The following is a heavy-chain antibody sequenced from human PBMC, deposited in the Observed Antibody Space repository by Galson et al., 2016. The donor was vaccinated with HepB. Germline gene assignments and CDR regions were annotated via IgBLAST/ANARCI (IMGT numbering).Heavy chain of an antibody. V-gene: IGHV3-23*01. D-gene: IGHD3-16*02. J-gene: IGHJ4*02. CDR1: GFTFSRYA. CDR2: LSGSGAHT. CDR3: AKDYVGGSYLLTQFDY. Sequence: SLRLSCAASGFTFSRYAMTWVRQAPGKGLEWASGLSGSGAHTYYADSVKGRFTISRDNSKNTLYLQMNSLRVEDTAVYYCAKDYVGGSYLLTQFDYWGQGTLVTVSS.